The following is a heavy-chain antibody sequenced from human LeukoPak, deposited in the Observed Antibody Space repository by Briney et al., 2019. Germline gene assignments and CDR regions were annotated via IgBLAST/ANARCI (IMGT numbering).Heavy chain of an antibody. V-gene: IGHV3-23*01. CDR3: AKASYPDTGYYFDS. J-gene: IGHJ4*02. CDR1: GFTFSNYA. Sequence: PGGSLRLSCAASGFTFSNYAMGWVRQAPGKGLEWVSSIRGTVDNTHYADAVKGRFTISRDISKNTLYLQMNSLRAEDTTRYYCAKASYPDTGYYFDSWGQGTLVTVSS. D-gene: IGHD3-9*01. CDR2: IRGTVDNT.